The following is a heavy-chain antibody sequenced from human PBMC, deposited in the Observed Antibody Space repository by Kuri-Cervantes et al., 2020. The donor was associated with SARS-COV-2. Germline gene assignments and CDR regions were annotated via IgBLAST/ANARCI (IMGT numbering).Heavy chain of an antibody. CDR3: AKLGEEGDHYMDV. V-gene: IGHV3-30*18. CDR1: GFTFSSYG. CDR2: ISYDGSNK. Sequence: GGSLRLSCAASGFTFSSYGMHWVRQAPGKGLEWVAVISYDGSNKYYADSVKGRFTISRDDSKNTLYLQMNSLRAEDTAVYYCAKLGEEGDHYMDVWGQGTLVTVSS. D-gene: IGHD3-16*01. J-gene: IGHJ4*02.